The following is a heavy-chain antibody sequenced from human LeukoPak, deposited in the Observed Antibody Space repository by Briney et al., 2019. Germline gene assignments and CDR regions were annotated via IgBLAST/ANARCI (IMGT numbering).Heavy chain of an antibody. D-gene: IGHD3-10*01. CDR1: GGSISSYY. CDR3: ARVEEGYGSGRRENYYYYYMDV. V-gene: IGHV4-59*01. CDR2: IHYTGST. Sequence: SETLSLTCAVYGGSISSYYWSWIRQPPEKGLKWIGYIHYTGSTNYNPSLKSRVTISVDTSKNQFSLKLSSVTAADTAVYYCARVEEGYGSGRRENYYYYYMDVWGKGTTVTISS. J-gene: IGHJ6*03.